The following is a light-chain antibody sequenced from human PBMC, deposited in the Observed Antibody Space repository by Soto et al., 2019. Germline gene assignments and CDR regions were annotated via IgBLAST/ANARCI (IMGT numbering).Light chain of an antibody. V-gene: IGLV1-44*01. CDR2: SNN. CDR3: AAWDHSLNGVWV. J-gene: IGLJ3*02. Sequence: QSVLTQPPSASGTPGQRVTISCSGSSSNIGSNTVNWYRQLPGTAPKLLIYSNNQRPSGVPDRFSGSKSGTSASLAISGLQSEDEADYYCAAWDHSLNGVWVFGGGTKLTVL. CDR1: SSNIGSNT.